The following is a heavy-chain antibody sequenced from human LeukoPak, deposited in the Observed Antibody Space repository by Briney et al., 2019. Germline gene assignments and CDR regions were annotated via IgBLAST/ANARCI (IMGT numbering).Heavy chain of an antibody. CDR2: INSDGSST. D-gene: IGHD5-18*01. J-gene: IGHJ4*02. CDR1: GFTFSSYW. CDR3: ARDRGYSYGYLGY. Sequence: PGGSLRLPCAASGFTFSSYWMHWVRQAPGKGLVWVSRINSDGSSTSYADSVKGRFTISRDNSKNTLYLQMNSLRAEDTAVYYCARDRGYSYGYLGYWGQGTLVTVSS. V-gene: IGHV3-74*01.